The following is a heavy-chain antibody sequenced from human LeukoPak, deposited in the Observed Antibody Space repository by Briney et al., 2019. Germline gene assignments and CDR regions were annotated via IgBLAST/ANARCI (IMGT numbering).Heavy chain of an antibody. J-gene: IGHJ4*02. CDR1: GNSLSETS. CDR2: FEPEDGEP. V-gene: IGHV1-24*01. D-gene: IGHD3-16*01. CDR3: ATPNKGDPLNY. Sequence: ASVKVSCKVSGNSLSETSIHWVRQAPGQWLEWMGGFEPEDGEPIFAQRFQGRFSMSEDTSTDTAYMELSSLTLEDTAVYYCATPNKGDPLNYGGQEPLVTV.